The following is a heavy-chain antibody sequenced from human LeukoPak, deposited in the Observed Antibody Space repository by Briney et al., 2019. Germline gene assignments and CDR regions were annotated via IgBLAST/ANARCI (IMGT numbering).Heavy chain of an antibody. V-gene: IGHV4-34*01. CDR1: GGSFSSYY. CDR3: ARGRGYSYGYWIDP. Sequence: SSETLSLTCAVYGGSFSSYYWSWIRQPPGRGLEWIGEINHSGSTNYNPSLKSRVTISVDTSKNQFSLKLSSVTAADTAVYYCARGRGYSYGYWIDPWGQGTLVTVSS. D-gene: IGHD5-18*01. CDR2: INHSGST. J-gene: IGHJ5*02.